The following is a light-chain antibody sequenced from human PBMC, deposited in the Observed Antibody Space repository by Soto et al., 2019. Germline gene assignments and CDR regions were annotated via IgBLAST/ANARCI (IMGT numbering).Light chain of an antibody. CDR3: MQALQTPPT. Sequence: DIVMTQXPLSLXXXPGEPASISCRSSQSLLHSNGYNYLDWYLQKPGQSPQLLIYLGSNRASGVPDRFSGSGSATDFTLKISRVEAEDVGVYYCMQALQTPPTFGQGTKVEIK. V-gene: IGKV2-28*01. CDR1: QSLLHSNGYNY. J-gene: IGKJ1*01. CDR2: LGS.